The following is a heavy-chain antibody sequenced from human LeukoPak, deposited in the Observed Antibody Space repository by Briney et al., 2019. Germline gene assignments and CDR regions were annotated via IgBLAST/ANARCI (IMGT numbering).Heavy chain of an antibody. J-gene: IGHJ4*02. CDR1: GGTFSSYA. CDR2: IIPIFGIA. D-gene: IGHD3-10*01. CDR3: ARDSTPVRMVRGVIYDY. Sequence: EASVTVSCKASGGTFSSYAISWVRQAPGQGLEWMGRIIPIFGIANYAQKFQGRVTITADKSTSTAYMELSSLRSEDTAVYYCARDSTPVRMVRGVIYDYWGQGTLVTVSA. V-gene: IGHV1-69*04.